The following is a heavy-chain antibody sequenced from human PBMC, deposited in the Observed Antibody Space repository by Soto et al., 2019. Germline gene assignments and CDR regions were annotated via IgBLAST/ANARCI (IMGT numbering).Heavy chain of an antibody. D-gene: IGHD3-22*01. CDR3: ARDRFVVITGGRYFDY. J-gene: IGHJ4*02. Sequence: SETLSLTCAVSGGSISSSNWWSWVRQPPGKGLEWIGEIYHSGSTNYNPSLKSRVTISVDKSKNQFSLKLSSVTAADTAVYYCARDRFVVITGGRYFDYWGQGTLVTVSS. CDR1: GGSISSSNW. V-gene: IGHV4-4*02. CDR2: IYHSGST.